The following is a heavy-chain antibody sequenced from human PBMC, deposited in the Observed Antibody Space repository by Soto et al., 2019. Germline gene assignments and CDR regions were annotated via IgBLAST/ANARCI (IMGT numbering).Heavy chain of an antibody. CDR1: GYSFTSYW. CDR2: IYPGDSDT. Sequence: PGESLKISCKGSGYSFTSYWIGWVRQMPGKGLEWMGIIYPGDSDTRYSPSFQGQVTISADKSISTAYLQWSSLKASDTAMYYCARPREAGKNYYGVEGWGQAITVTVSS. D-gene: IGHD6-19*01. J-gene: IGHJ6*02. V-gene: IGHV5-51*01. CDR3: ARPREAGKNYYGVEG.